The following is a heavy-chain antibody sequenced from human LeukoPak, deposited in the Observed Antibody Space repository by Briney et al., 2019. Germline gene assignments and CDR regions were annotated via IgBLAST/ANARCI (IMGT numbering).Heavy chain of an antibody. CDR1: GFTFSSFG. CDR3: ARGHSSSWSFFDY. CDR2: ISYDGSPK. V-gene: IGHV3-30*03. J-gene: IGHJ4*02. D-gene: IGHD6-13*01. Sequence: VGSLRLSCAASGFTFSSFGMHWVREAPGKGLERGAVISYDGSPKYYAASVKGRFTIARDNYKNTLYLQMNSLGAEDTAVYSCARGHSSSWSFFDYWGQGTLVTVSS.